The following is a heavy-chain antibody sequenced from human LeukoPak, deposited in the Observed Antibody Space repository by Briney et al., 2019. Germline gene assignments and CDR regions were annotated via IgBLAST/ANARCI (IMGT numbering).Heavy chain of an antibody. Sequence: GGSLRLSCAASGFTFSSYAMSWVRQAPGKGLEWVSAISGSGGSTYYADSVKGRFTISRDNSKNTLYLQMNSLRAEDTALYYCAKREGGLPSSWAFDYWGQGALVTVSS. CDR1: GFTFSSYA. J-gene: IGHJ4*02. V-gene: IGHV3-23*01. CDR2: ISGSGGST. CDR3: AKREGGLPSSWAFDY. D-gene: IGHD6-13*01.